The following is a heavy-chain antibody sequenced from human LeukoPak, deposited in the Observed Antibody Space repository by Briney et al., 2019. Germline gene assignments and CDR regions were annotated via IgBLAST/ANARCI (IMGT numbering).Heavy chain of an antibody. CDR1: GFTFSSYA. Sequence: PGGSLRLSCAASGFTFSSYAMSWVRQAPGKGLEWVSAISGSGGSTYYADSVKGRFTISRDNSKNTLYLQMNSLRAEDTAVYYCARGYYYDSSGYPNDAFDIWGQGTMVTVSS. CDR3: ARGYYYDSSGYPNDAFDI. J-gene: IGHJ3*02. CDR2: ISGSGGST. V-gene: IGHV3-23*01. D-gene: IGHD3-22*01.